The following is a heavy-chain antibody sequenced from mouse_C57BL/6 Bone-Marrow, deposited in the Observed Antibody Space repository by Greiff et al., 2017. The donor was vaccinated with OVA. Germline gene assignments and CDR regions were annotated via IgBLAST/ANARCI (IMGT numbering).Heavy chain of an antibody. D-gene: IGHD1-2*01. J-gene: IGHJ4*01. CDR2: ISGGGGNT. Sequence: DVMLVESGGGLVKPGGSLKLSCAASGFTFSSYTMSWVRQTPEKRLEWVATISGGGGNTYYPDSVKGRFTISRDNAKNTLYLQMSSLRSEDTALYYCARLISLLRFYAMDYWGQGTSVTVSS. CDR3: ARLISLLRFYAMDY. V-gene: IGHV5-9*01. CDR1: GFTFSSYT.